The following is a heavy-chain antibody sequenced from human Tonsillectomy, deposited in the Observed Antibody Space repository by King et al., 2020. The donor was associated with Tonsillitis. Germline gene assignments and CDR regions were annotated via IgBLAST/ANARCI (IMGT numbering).Heavy chain of an antibody. CDR3: ARDLYGGFGDFGY. CDR1: GGSISSYY. V-gene: IGHV4-59*01. D-gene: IGHD3-10*01. J-gene: IGHJ4*02. Sequence: VQLQESGPGLVKPSETLSLTCTVSGGSISSYYWSWIRQPPGKGLEWIGYIYYSGSTNYNPSLKNRVTISIPTSKNQFSLKLSSVTAADTAVYYCARDLYGGFGDFGYWGQGTLVTVSS. CDR2: IYYSGST.